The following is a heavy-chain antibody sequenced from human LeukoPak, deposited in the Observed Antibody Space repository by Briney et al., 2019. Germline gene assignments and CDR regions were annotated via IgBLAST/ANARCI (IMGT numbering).Heavy chain of an antibody. CDR1: GFTFSSYW. J-gene: IGHJ4*02. Sequence: SGGSLRLSCAASGFTFSSYWMSWVRQAPGKGLEWVANIKQDGSEKNYVDSVKGRFTISRDNAKTSLYLQMNSLRAEDTAAYYCARSLWPEDYWGQGTLVTVSS. CDR2: IKQDGSEK. D-gene: IGHD5-18*01. CDR3: ARSLWPEDY. V-gene: IGHV3-7*01.